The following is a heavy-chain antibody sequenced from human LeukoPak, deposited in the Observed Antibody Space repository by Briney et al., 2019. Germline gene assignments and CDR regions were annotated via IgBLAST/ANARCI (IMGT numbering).Heavy chain of an antibody. V-gene: IGHV3-21*01. CDR1: GFTFSSYS. CDR3: ARDVMHYGSGRPYYMDV. D-gene: IGHD3-10*01. Sequence: GGSLRLSCAASGFTFSSYSMNWVRQAPGKGLEWVSSISGSSSYIYYADSVKGRFTISRDNAKNSLYLQMNSLRAEDTAVYYCARDVMHYGSGRPYYMDVWGKGTTVIISS. CDR2: ISGSSSYI. J-gene: IGHJ6*03.